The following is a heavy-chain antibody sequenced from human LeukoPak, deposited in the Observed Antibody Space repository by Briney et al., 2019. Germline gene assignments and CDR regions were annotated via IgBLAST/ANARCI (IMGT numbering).Heavy chain of an antibody. Sequence: GGSLRLSCAASGFTFSSYAMSWVRQAPGKGLEWVSAISGSGGSTYYADSVKGRFTISRDNSKDTLYLQMNSLRAEDTAVYYCAKALGYYDGSGQPYFDYWGQGTLVTVSS. V-gene: IGHV3-23*01. CDR2: ISGSGGST. D-gene: IGHD3-22*01. CDR3: AKALGYYDGSGQPYFDY. J-gene: IGHJ4*02. CDR1: GFTFSSYA.